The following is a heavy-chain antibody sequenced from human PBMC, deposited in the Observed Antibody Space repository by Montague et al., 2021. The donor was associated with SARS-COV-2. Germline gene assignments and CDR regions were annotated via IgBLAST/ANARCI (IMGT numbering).Heavy chain of an antibody. Sequence: SETLSLTCAVYGGSFSGYYWSWTRQPPGKGPEWIGEINHSGSTNYNPSLKSRVTISVDTSKNQFSLKLSSVTAADTAVYYCASLTLGYCSSTSCYSDWFDPWGQGTLVTVSS. D-gene: IGHD2-2*02. V-gene: IGHV4-34*01. J-gene: IGHJ5*02. CDR2: INHSGST. CDR3: ASLTLGYCSSTSCYSDWFDP. CDR1: GGSFSGYY.